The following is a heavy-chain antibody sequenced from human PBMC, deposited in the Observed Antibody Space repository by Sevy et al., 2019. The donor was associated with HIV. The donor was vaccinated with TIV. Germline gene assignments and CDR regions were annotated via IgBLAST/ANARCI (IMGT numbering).Heavy chain of an antibody. D-gene: IGHD2-2*01. CDR2: ISSSSSTI. J-gene: IGHJ6*02. CDR1: GFTFSSYS. CDR3: MVPAAYYYYYGIDV. Sequence: GGSLRLSCAASGFTFSSYSMNWVRQAPGKGLEWVSYISSSSSTIYYADSVKGRFTISRDNTKNSLYLQMNSLRAEDTAVYYCMVPAAYYYYYGIDVWGQGTTVTVSS. V-gene: IGHV3-48*01.